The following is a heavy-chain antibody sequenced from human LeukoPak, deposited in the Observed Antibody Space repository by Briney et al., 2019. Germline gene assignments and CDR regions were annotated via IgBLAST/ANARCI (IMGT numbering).Heavy chain of an antibody. Sequence: GRSLRLSCAASGFTFSSYGMHWVRQAPGKGLEWVAVIWYDGSNKYYADSVKGRFTISRDNSKNTLYLQMNSLRAEDTAVYYCARGYYGSGSAYSDYWGQGTLVTVSS. D-gene: IGHD3-10*01. CDR3: ARGYYGSGSAYSDY. CDR2: IWYDGSNK. V-gene: IGHV3-33*01. J-gene: IGHJ4*02. CDR1: GFTFSSYG.